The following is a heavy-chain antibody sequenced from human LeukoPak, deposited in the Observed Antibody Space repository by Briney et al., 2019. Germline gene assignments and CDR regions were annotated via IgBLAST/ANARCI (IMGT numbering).Heavy chain of an antibody. CDR3: ASRGIYYYGMDV. CDR2: ISPILGIA. CDR1: GGTFSSYA. J-gene: IGHJ6*02. Sequence: SVTVSCKASGGTFSSYAISWVRQAPGKGLEWMGRISPILGIANYEQKFQGRVTITEDKSTSTAYMERSSLRAEDSAVYYCASRGIYYYGMDVWGQGTTVTVSS. V-gene: IGHV1-69*04.